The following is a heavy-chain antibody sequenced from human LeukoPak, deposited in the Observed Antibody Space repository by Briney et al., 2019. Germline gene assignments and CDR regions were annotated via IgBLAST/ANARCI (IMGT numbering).Heavy chain of an antibody. CDR3: AKGIYTSTSYYDS. V-gene: IGHV3-23*01. CDR1: GFTFSSYV. Sequence: GGSPRLPCAASGFTFSSYVMTWVRQAPGKGLAWVSTIIGGGDYTYYVDSVKGRFTISRDNSKNTLYLQVNSLRAEDTAVYYCAKGIYTSTSYYDSWGQGTLVTVSS. J-gene: IGHJ4*02. D-gene: IGHD2-2*01. CDR2: IIGGGDYT.